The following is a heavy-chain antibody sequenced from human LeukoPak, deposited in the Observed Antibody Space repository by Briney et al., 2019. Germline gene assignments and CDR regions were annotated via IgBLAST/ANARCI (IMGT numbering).Heavy chain of an antibody. V-gene: IGHV1-2*02. D-gene: IGHD1-14*01. CDR1: GYTFTGYY. CDR3: ARGGASWNHDLHYYYYYYMDV. CDR2: INPNSGGT. J-gene: IGHJ6*03. Sequence: ASVKVSCKASGYTFTGYYMHWVRQAPGQGLEWMGWINPNSGGTNYAQKFQGRVTMTRDTSISTAYMELSRLRSDGTAVYYCARGGASWNHDLHYYYYYYMDVWGKGTTVTVSS.